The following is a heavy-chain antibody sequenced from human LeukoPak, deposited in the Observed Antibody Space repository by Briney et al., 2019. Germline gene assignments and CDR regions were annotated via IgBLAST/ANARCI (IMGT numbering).Heavy chain of an antibody. CDR1: GVSFSGYY. D-gene: IGHD3-10*01. CDR3: AREGSGYYSMDV. J-gene: IGHJ6*02. Sequence: SETLSLTCAVYGVSFSGYYWSWIRQPPGKGLEWIGYIYYSGSTNYNPSLKSRVTISVDTSKNQFSLKLNSVTAADTAFYYCAREGSGYYSMDVWGQGTTVTVSS. V-gene: IGHV4-59*01. CDR2: IYYSGST.